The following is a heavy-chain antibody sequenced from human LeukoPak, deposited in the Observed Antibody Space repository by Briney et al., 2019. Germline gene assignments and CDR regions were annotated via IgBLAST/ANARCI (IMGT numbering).Heavy chain of an antibody. CDR3: AREVRCSTTRCYSLFDY. J-gene: IGHJ4*02. CDR1: GGSISSYY. V-gene: IGHV4-4*07. D-gene: IGHD2-2*02. Sequence: SETLSLTCTVSGGSISSYYWNWVRQPAGKGLEWIGRIYTSGSTNHNPSLKSRVTMSVDMSKNQFSLRLSSVTAADTAVYYCAREVRCSTTRCYSLFDYWGQGTLVTVSS. CDR2: IYTSGST.